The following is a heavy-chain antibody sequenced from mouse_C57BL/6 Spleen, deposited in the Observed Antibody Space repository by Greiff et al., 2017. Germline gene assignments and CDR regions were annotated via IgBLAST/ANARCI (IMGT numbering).Heavy chain of an antibody. Sequence: EVNVVESGGGLVQPGGSLKLSCAASGFTFTDYYMYWVRQTPEKRLEWVAYISHGGGSTYYPDTFKGRFTISRDNAKNTLYLQMSRLKSEDTAMYDGARGECSGYGEDYFDYWGQGTTLTVSS. J-gene: IGHJ2*01. CDR1: GFTFTDYY. D-gene: IGHD3-2*02. V-gene: IGHV5-12*01. CDR3: ARGECSGYGEDYFDY. CDR2: ISHGGGST.